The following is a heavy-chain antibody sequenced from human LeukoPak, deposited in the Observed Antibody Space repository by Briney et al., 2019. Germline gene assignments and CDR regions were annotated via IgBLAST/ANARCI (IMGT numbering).Heavy chain of an antibody. Sequence: GGSLRLSCAASGFTFSSYEMNWVRQAPGKGLEWVANIKQDGSEKYYVDSVKGRFTISRDNAKNSLYLQMNSLRAEDTAVYYCARDGGRKEDYWGQGTLVTVSS. CDR2: IKQDGSEK. CDR3: ARDGGRKEDY. V-gene: IGHV3-7*01. J-gene: IGHJ4*02. CDR1: GFTFSSYE.